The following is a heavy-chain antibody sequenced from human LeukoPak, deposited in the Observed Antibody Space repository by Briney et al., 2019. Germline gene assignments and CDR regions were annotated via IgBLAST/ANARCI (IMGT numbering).Heavy chain of an antibody. Sequence: ASVKVSCKASGYIFSKYAVHWVRQAPGQGLEWMGCINAGNGDTKYSQRFHDRAILTTDTSATTVYMDLTSLRSEDTAVYYCAREIRGPGLYSYYSDMWGQGTLVTVSS. CDR3: AREIRGPGLYSYYSDM. V-gene: IGHV1-3*01. CDR1: GYIFSKYA. CDR2: INAGNGDT. J-gene: IGHJ4*02. D-gene: IGHD3-22*01.